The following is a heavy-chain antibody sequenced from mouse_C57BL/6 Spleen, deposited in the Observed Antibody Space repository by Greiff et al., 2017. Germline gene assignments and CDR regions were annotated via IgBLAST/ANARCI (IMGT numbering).Heavy chain of an antibody. V-gene: IGHV1-63*01. CDR1: GYTFTNYW. J-gene: IGHJ1*03. CDR3: ASIATVGYFDV. CDR2: IYPGGGYT. D-gene: IGHD1-1*01. Sequence: VQLQESGAELVRPGTSVKMSCKASGYTFTNYWIGWAKQRPGHGLEWIGDIYPGGGYTNYNEKFKGKATLTADKSSSTAYMQFSSLTSEDSAIYYCASIATVGYFDVWGTGTTVTVSS.